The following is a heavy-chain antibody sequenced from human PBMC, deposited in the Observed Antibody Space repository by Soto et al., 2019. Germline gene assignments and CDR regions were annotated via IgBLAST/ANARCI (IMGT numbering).Heavy chain of an antibody. CDR3: ARTLAARFDY. Sequence: PGGSLRLSCAASGFTFDDYAMHWVRQAPRKGLEWVSGISWNSGSIGYADSVKGRFTISRDNAKNSLYLQMNSLRAEDTAVYYCARTLAARFDYWGQGTPVTVSS. J-gene: IGHJ4*02. V-gene: IGHV3-9*01. CDR1: GFTFDDYA. D-gene: IGHD6-6*01. CDR2: ISWNSGSI.